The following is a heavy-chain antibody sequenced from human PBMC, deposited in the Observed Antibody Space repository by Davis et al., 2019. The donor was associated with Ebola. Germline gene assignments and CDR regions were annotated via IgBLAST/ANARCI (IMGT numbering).Heavy chain of an antibody. Sequence: ASVKVSCKASGYTFTNYGITWVRQAPGQGLEWMGWINPHNGTTNYAQNVQGRVIMTSDTATTTAYMEVGSLRSDDTAVYYCARAQFPTTSDHWGQGTLVTVSS. V-gene: IGHV1-18*04. CDR3: ARAQFPTTSDH. CDR2: INPHNGTT. CDR1: GYTFTNYG. J-gene: IGHJ4*02. D-gene: IGHD1-1*01.